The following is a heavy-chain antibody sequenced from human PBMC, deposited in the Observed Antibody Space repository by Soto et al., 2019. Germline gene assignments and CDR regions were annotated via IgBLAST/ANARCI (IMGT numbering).Heavy chain of an antibody. V-gene: IGHV3-21*01. D-gene: IGHD2-2*01. J-gene: IGHJ5*02. CDR2: ISSSSSYI. CDR1: GFTFSSYS. Sequence: PGGSLRLSCAASGFTFSSYSMNWVRQAPGKGLEWVSSISSSSSYIYYADSVKGRFTISRDNAKNSLYLQMNSLRAEDTAVYYCARDRTTYQNWFDPWGQGTLVTVSS. CDR3: ARDRTTYQNWFDP.